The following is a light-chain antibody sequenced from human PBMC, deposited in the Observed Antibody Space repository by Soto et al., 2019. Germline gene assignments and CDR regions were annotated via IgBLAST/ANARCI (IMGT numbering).Light chain of an antibody. V-gene: IGKV1-5*03. CDR3: QHYYSYSEA. CDR1: QTISSW. J-gene: IGKJ1*01. CDR2: KAS. Sequence: DIQMTQSPSTLSGSVGDRVTITCRASQTISSWLAWYQQKPGKAPKLLIYKASTLKSGVPSRFGGSGSGTEFTLTISSLQPDDFAPYDGQHYYSYSEAFGQGTKVELK.